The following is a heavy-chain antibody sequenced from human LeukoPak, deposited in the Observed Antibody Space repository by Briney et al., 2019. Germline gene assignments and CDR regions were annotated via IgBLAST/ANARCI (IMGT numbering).Heavy chain of an antibody. J-gene: IGHJ6*02. D-gene: IGHD5-24*01. CDR1: GGSISSYY. V-gene: IGHV4-59*08. Sequence: SETLSLTCTVSGGSISSYYRSWIRQPPGKGLEWIGYIYYSGRTNYNPSLKSRVTISEDTSKNHFSLRLRSVTAADTAVYYCARALQDYYYGMDVWGQGTTVTVSS. CDR3: ARALQDYYYGMDV. CDR2: IYYSGRT.